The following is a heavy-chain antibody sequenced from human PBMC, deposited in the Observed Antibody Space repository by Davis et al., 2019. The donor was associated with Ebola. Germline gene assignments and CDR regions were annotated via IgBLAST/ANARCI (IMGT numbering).Heavy chain of an antibody. CDR3: ARDEDYYYYYAIDV. CDR1: GFVFRNYV. J-gene: IGHJ6*04. V-gene: IGHV3-69-1*01. Sequence: GESLKISCAASGFVFRNYVMSWVRQAPGKGLEWVSTLGTSADTYYADSVKGRFTISRDNAKNSLYLQMNSLRAEDTAVYYCARDEDYYYYYAIDVWGKGTTVTVSS. CDR2: LGTSADT.